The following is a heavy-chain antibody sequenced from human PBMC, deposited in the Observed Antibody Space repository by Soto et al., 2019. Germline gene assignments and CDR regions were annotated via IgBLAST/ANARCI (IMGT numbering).Heavy chain of an antibody. V-gene: IGHV3-30*18. Sequence: QVQLVESGGGVVQPGASLTLSCMTSGFTFSTYGMHWVRQAPGKGLEWVAVISYGGHNKYYADSVKGRFTISRDNSKDTLFRQMNSLTPADTAMYYCAKDLDYIYRAWGQGTLVTVSS. J-gene: IGHJ5*02. CDR3: AKDLDYIYRA. D-gene: IGHD4-4*01. CDR2: ISYGGHNK. CDR1: GFTFSTYG.